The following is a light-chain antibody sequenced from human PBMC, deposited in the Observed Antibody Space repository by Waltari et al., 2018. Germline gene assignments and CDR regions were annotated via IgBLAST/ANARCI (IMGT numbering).Light chain of an antibody. CDR1: QNVYIW. CDR3: QQYITYPLT. Sequence: DIQMTQSPSTLSASVGDSVTITCRASQNVYIWLAWYQQKPGKAPKLLIYGASTLESGVPLRFSGSGSGTEFTPTISSLQPDDFATYYCQQYITYPLTFGGGARVEIK. J-gene: IGKJ4*01. CDR2: GAS. V-gene: IGKV1-5*01.